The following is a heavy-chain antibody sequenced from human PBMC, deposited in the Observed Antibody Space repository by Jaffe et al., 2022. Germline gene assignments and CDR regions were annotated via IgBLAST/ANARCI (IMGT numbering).Heavy chain of an antibody. CDR2: ISGSGGST. Sequence: EVQLLESGGGLVQPGGSLRLSCAASGFTFSSYAMSWVRQAPGKGLEWVSAISGSGGSTYYADSVKGRFTISRDNSKNTLYLQMNSLRAEDTAVYYCAKAQDYGDYGGYNWFDPWGQGTLVTVSS. D-gene: IGHD4-17*01. CDR1: GFTFSSYA. J-gene: IGHJ5*02. CDR3: AKAQDYGDYGGYNWFDP. V-gene: IGHV3-23*01.